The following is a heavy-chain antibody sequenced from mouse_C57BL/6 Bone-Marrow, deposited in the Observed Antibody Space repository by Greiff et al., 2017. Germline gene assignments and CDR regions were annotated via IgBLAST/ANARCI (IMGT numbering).Heavy chain of an antibody. D-gene: IGHD1-1*01. J-gene: IGHJ1*03. CDR3: AREGLWLDLYFDV. V-gene: IGHV1-81*01. CDR2: IYPRSGNT. Sequence: QVQLQQSGAELARPGASVKLSCKASGYTFTSYGISWVKQSTGQGLEWIGEIYPRSGNTYYTEKFKGKATLTADKSSSTAYMELRSLTSEDSAVYFCAREGLWLDLYFDVGGTGTTVTVSS. CDR1: GYTFTSYG.